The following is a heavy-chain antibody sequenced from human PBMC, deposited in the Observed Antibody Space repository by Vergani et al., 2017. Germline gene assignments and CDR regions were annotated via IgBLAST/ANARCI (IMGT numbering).Heavy chain of an antibody. D-gene: IGHD7-27*01. V-gene: IGHV2-70*04. CDR2: MDWEDDK. Sequence: QVTLKESGPALVKPTQTLTLTCTFSGFSLSTSGMRVSWIRQPPGKALEWLARMDWEDDKFSSTSLKTRLTISKDTSKNQVFLKMSNMDPVYTATYYCARSSNLGSTCFDCWGQGTLVTVYS. CDR1: GFSLSTSGMR. J-gene: IGHJ4*02. CDR3: ARSSNLGSTCFDC.